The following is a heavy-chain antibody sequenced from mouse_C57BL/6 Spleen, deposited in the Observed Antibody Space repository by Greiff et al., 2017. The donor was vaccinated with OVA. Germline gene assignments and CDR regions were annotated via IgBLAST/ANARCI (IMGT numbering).Heavy chain of an antibody. CDR1: GYTFTSYW. CDR2: IDPSDSET. CDR3: AFYDYDPFAY. D-gene: IGHD2-4*01. Sequence: QVHVKQPGAELVRPGSSVKLSCKASGYTFTSYWMHWVKQRPIQGLEWIGNIDPSDSETHYNQKFKDKATLTVDKSSSTAYMQLSSLTSEDSAVYYCAFYDYDPFAYWGQGTLVTVSA. V-gene: IGHV1-52*01. J-gene: IGHJ3*01.